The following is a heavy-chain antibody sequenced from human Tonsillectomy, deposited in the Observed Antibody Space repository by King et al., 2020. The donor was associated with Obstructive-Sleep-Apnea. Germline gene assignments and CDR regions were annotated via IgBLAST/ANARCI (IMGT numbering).Heavy chain of an antibody. D-gene: IGHD4-17*01. V-gene: IGHV1-2*02. CDR2: INPNSGGT. CDR3: ATVAVSTATYYFDY. Sequence: QLVQSGAEVKKPGASVKVSCKASGYPFTGYHIHWVRQSPGQGLEWMGWINPNSGGTNYAQQFQGRVTMNRDTSISKAYMELSRLISDDTAVYYCATVAVSTATYYFDYWGQGTLVTVSS. CDR1: GYPFTGYH. J-gene: IGHJ4*02.